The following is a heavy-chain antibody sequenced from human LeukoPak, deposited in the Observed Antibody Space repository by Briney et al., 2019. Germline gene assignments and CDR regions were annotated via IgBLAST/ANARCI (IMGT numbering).Heavy chain of an antibody. CDR3: ARDSEDIVVVPSAHTYYYYGMDV. D-gene: IGHD2-2*01. CDR2: IWYDGSNK. CDR1: GFTFSSYG. J-gene: IGHJ6*02. Sequence: GGSLRLSCAASGFTFSSYGMHWVRQAPGKGLEWVAVIWYDGSNKYYADSVKGRFTISRDNSKNTLYLQMNSLRAEDTAVYYCARDSEDIVVVPSAHTYYYYGMDVWGQGTTVTVSS. V-gene: IGHV3-33*01.